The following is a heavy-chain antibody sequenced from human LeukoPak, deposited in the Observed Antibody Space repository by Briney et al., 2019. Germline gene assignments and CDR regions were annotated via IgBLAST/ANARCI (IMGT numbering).Heavy chain of an antibody. Sequence: SQTLLLTCAISGDSVSTTRGAWNWIRQSPSGGLEWLGRTYYRSTWKSDYAESVKSRIYISPDTSKNQFSPQLNSVTPEDTAVYFCARAGPNILLQPLLMGGFDYWGQGALVTVSS. V-gene: IGHV6-1*01. CDR3: ARAGPNILLQPLLMGGFDY. CDR2: TYYRSTWKS. CDR1: GDSVSTTRGA. J-gene: IGHJ4*02. D-gene: IGHD1-14*01.